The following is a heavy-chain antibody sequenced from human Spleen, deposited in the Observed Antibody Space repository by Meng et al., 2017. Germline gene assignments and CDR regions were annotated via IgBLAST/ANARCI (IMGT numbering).Heavy chain of an antibody. Sequence: SVKVSCKASGYTFPDYWIHWVRRAPGQGLEWMGRINPKSGDTHYAQRFQGRVTMTGDTSISTAYMELSGLRSDDTAMYYCARDEDISAAGKLFGDYWGQGTLVTVSS. D-gene: IGHD6-13*01. CDR1: GYTFPDYW. CDR2: INPKSGDT. CDR3: ARDEDISAAGKLFGDY. V-gene: IGHV1-2*06. J-gene: IGHJ4*02.